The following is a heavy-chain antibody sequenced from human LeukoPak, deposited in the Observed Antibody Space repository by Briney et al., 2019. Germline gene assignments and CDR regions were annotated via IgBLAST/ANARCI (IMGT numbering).Heavy chain of an antibody. J-gene: IGHJ4*02. CDR3: ARDYNWNDRGFDY. D-gene: IGHD1-20*01. V-gene: IGHV4-4*07. CDR1: GGSINSYY. CDR2: IYTSGST. Sequence: SKTLSLTCTVSGGSINSYYWSWIRQPAGKGLEWIGRIYTSGSTNYNPSLKSRVTMSVDTSKNQFSLKLSSVTAADTAVYYCARDYNWNDRGFDYWGQGTLVTVSS.